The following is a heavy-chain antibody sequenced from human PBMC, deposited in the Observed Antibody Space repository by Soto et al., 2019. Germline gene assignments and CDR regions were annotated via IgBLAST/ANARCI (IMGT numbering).Heavy chain of an antibody. CDR1: GGSISSGDYY. CDR2: IYYSGST. CDR3: ARERRYPARRGDMDV. J-gene: IGHJ6*02. D-gene: IGHD6-6*01. Sequence: QVQLQESGPGLVKPSQTLSLTCTVSGGSISSGDYYWSWIRQPTRKRLEWIGYIYYSGSTYYNPSLKSRVTISVDTSKTQFTLKLSSVTAADTAVYYCARERRYPARRGDMDVWGQGTTVTVSS. V-gene: IGHV4-30-4*01.